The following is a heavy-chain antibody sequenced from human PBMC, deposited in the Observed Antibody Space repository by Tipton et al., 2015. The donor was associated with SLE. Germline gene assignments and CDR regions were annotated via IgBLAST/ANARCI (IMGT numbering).Heavy chain of an antibody. CDR1: GYTFTNYA. CDR2: INAANGNT. CDR3: ARAELGDAFDI. V-gene: IGHV1-3*01. Sequence: QVQLVQSGPEVKKPGASVKVSCKASGYTFTNYAMHWVRQDPGQRLEWMGWINAANGNTKYSQTFQGRVTITRDTSASTVYTELSSLRSEDTAVYYCARAELGDAFDIWGQGTMVPVSS. J-gene: IGHJ3*02. D-gene: IGHD7-27*01.